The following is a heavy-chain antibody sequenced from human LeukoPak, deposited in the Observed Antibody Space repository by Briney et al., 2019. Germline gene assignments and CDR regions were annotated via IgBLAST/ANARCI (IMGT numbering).Heavy chain of an antibody. J-gene: IGHJ4*02. CDR2: IYTSGST. CDR1: GDSISSGSYY. Sequence: SETLSLTCTVSGDSISSGSYYWSWIRQPAGKGLEWIGRIYTSGSTNYNPSLKSRVTMSVDTSKNQFYLKLSSVTAADTAVYYCARGHYDSSGYLDYFDYWGQGTLVTVSS. V-gene: IGHV4-61*02. D-gene: IGHD3-22*01. CDR3: ARGHYDSSGYLDYFDY.